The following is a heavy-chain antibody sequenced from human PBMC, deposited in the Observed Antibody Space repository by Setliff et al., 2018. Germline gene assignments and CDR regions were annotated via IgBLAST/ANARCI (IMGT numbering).Heavy chain of an antibody. CDR3: ARDRGSGSYCLRYFDY. Sequence: GGSLRLSCAASGFTVSSNYMSWVRQAPGKGLEWVSVIYSGGSTYYADSVKGRFTISRDNSKNTLYLQMNSLRAEDTAVYYCARDRGSGSYCLRYFDYWGQGTLVTVSS. J-gene: IGHJ4*02. V-gene: IGHV3-66*01. CDR2: IYSGGST. CDR1: GFTVSSNY. D-gene: IGHD1-26*01.